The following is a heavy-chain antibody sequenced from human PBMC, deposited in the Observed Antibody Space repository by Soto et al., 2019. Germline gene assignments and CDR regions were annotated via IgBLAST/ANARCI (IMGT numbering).Heavy chain of an antibody. CDR3: ARAQRPYGAFDA. V-gene: IGHV4-38-2*02. CDR1: TYSISRDYY. J-gene: IGHJ3*01. Sequence: KPSETLSLTCTVSTYSISRDYYWGWVRQPPGKGLEWIGNFFHGGNIYDNPSLQSRVTISVDTSKNQLSLRLSSVTAADTAVYYCARAQRPYGAFDAWGQGTMVTVSS. CDR2: FFHGGNI. D-gene: IGHD4-17*01.